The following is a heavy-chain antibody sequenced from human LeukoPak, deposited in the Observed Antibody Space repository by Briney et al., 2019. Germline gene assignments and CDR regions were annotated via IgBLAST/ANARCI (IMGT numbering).Heavy chain of an antibody. J-gene: IGHJ4*02. Sequence: PGGSLRLSCAASGFTFSSYSMNWVRQAPGKGLEWVSSISSSSSYIYYADSVKGRFTISRDNAKNSLYLQMNSLRAEDTAVYYCARDRGYDSSGYSYWGQGTLVTVSS. CDR1: GFTFSSYS. CDR2: ISSSSSYI. V-gene: IGHV3-21*01. D-gene: IGHD3-22*01. CDR3: ARDRGYDSSGYSY.